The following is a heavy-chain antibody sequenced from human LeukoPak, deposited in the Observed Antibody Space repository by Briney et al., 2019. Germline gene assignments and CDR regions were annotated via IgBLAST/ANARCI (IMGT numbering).Heavy chain of an antibody. D-gene: IGHD5-12*01. CDR2: TIPIFGTA. J-gene: IGHJ4*02. Sequence: SVKLSCKASGGTFSSYAISWVRQAPGQGLEWRGGTIPIFGTANYAQKFQGRGAITTDESTSTAYMELSSLRSEDTAVYYCARGVREYSGYDLGYFDYWGQGTLVTVSS. CDR1: GGTFSSYA. CDR3: ARGVREYSGYDLGYFDY. V-gene: IGHV1-69*05.